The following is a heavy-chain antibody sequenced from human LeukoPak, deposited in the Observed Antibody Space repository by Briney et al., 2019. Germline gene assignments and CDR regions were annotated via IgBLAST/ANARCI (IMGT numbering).Heavy chain of an antibody. V-gene: IGHV3-20*04. Sequence: GGSLRLSCAASGFTFDDYGMSWVRQAPGKGLEWVSGINWNGGSTGYVDSVKGRFTISRDNAKNSLYLQMNSLRAEDTALYYCARDGPSSGSSLFDYWGQGTLVTVSS. D-gene: IGHD3-10*01. J-gene: IGHJ4*02. CDR2: INWNGGST. CDR1: GFTFDDYG. CDR3: ARDGPSSGSSLFDY.